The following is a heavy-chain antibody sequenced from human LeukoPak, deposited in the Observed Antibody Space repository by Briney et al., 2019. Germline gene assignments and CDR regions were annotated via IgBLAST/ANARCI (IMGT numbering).Heavy chain of an antibody. J-gene: IGHJ4*02. Sequence: PGGSLRLSCAASGFTFSSYGMHWVRQAPGKGLEWVAVIWYDGSNKYYADSVKGRFTISRDNSKNTLYLQMNGLRAEDTAVYYCARSYGSGSYLRTTLDYWGQGTLVTVSS. CDR2: IWYDGSNK. CDR3: ARSYGSGSYLRTTLDY. CDR1: GFTFSSYG. D-gene: IGHD3-10*01. V-gene: IGHV3-33*01.